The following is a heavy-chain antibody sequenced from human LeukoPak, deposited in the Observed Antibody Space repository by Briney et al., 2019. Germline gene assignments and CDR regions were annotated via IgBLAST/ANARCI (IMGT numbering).Heavy chain of an antibody. CDR2: INHSGST. D-gene: IGHD3-22*01. V-gene: IGHV4-39*07. J-gene: IGHJ4*02. CDR1: GGSISSGGYY. Sequence: SETLSLTCTVSGGSISSGGYYWSWIRQPPGKGLEWFGEINHSGSTNYNPSLKSRVTISVDTSKNQFSLKLSSVTAADTAVYYCARGPPELNHYDSSGYAITYWGQGTLVTVFS. CDR3: ARGPPELNHYDSSGYAITY.